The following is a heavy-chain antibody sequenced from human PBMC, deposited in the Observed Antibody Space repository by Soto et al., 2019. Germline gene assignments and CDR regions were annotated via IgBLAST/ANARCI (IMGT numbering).Heavy chain of an antibody. CDR1: GGSFSGYY. V-gene: IGHV4-34*01. Sequence: QVQLQQWGAGLLKPSETLSLTCAVYGGSFSGYYWSWIRQPPGKGLEWIGEINHSGSTNYNPSLKSRVTISVDTSKNQFSLKLSSVTAADTAVYYCASGGAIVATIKNYFDYWGQGTLVTVSS. CDR3: ASGGAIVATIKNYFDY. D-gene: IGHD5-12*01. J-gene: IGHJ4*02. CDR2: INHSGST.